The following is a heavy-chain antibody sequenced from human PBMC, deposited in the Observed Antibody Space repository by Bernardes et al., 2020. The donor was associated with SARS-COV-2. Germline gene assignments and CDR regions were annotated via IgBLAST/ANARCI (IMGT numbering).Heavy chain of an antibody. J-gene: IGHJ5*02. D-gene: IGHD6-19*01. CDR3: ARESSGWPNWFDP. Sequence: SETLSLTCTVSGCSISSYYWSWIRQAPGKGLEWIGYIHYSGSTNYNAAPKSRVTISVDTSKNQFPLKLSSVTAADAAVYYCARESSGWPNWFDPWGQGTLVTVSS. V-gene: IGHV4-59*01. CDR2: IHYSGST. CDR1: GCSISSYY.